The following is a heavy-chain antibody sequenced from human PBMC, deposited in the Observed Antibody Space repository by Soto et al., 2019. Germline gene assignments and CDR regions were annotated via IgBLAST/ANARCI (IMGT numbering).Heavy chain of an antibody. V-gene: IGHV3-30*18. J-gene: IGHJ6*02. CDR1: GFTFSSYG. Sequence: PGGSLRLSCAASGFTFSSYGMHWARQAPGKGLEWVAVISYDGSNKYYADSVKGRFTISRDNSKNTLYLQMNSLRAEDTAVYYCAKDGDEGSYYYYYGMDVWGQGTTVTVSS. D-gene: IGHD2-21*02. CDR2: ISYDGSNK. CDR3: AKDGDEGSYYYYYGMDV.